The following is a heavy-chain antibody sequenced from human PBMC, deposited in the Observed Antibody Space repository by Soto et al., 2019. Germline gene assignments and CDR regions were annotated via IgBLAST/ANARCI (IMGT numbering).Heavy chain of an antibody. CDR1: GFTFSSYD. CDR2: TSYDGNKK. J-gene: IGHJ6*02. V-gene: IGHV3-30*18. Sequence: GESLKISCAASGFTFSSYDMHWVRQAPGKGLEWVAVTSYDGNKKYYADSVKGRFTISRDNSMNTLYLQMNSLRAEDAAVYYCAKDLRIQVWPNYDMDVWGQGTTVTVSS. D-gene: IGHD5-18*01. CDR3: AKDLRIQVWPNYDMDV.